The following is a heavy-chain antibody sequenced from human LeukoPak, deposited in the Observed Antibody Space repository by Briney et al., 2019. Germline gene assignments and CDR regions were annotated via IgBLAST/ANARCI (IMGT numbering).Heavy chain of an antibody. CDR2: VYRGEDT. V-gene: IGHV4-4*02. J-gene: IGHJ4*02. CDR3: AREATSGRYFFDY. CDR1: GGSISSSDW. Sequence: PSETLSLTCAVSGGSISSSDWWSWVRQPPGRGLEWIGYVYRGEDTNYNPSLKSRVTISVDTSKNQFSLILTSVTAADTAVYYCAREATSGRYFFDYWGQGTLVTVSS. D-gene: IGHD1-26*01.